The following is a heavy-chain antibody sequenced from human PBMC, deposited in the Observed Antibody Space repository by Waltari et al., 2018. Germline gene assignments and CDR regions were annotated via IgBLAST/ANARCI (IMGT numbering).Heavy chain of an antibody. CDR2: MNPNSGNT. CDR1: GYGFTYYD. J-gene: IGHJ5*02. V-gene: IGHV1-8*02. CDR3: ARGPRTVMP. D-gene: IGHD1-1*01. Sequence: QVQLVQSGAEVTKPGASVTVSCKASGYGFTYYDITWGRQAAGQGLEWMGWMNPNSGNTEYAQKFQGRVSMTRNNSINTAYMELRSLTSDDTAVYYCARGPRTVMPWGQGTLVTVSS.